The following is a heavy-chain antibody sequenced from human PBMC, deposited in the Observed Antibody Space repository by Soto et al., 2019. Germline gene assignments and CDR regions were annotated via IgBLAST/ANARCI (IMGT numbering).Heavy chain of an antibody. D-gene: IGHD3-16*02. J-gene: IGHJ5*02. CDR1: GGTFSSYA. CDR3: ARAAGSYDYVWGSYRYRYNWFDP. V-gene: IGHV1-69*01. CDR2: IIPIFGTA. Sequence: QVQLVQSGAEVKKPGSSVKVSCKASGGTFSSYAISSVRQAPGQGLEWMGGIIPIFGTANYAQKFQGRVTITADESTSTAYMELSSLRSEDTAVYYCARAAGSYDYVWGSYRYRYNWFDPWGQGTLVTVSS.